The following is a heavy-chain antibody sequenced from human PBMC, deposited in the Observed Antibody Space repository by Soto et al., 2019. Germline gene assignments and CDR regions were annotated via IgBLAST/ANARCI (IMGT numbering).Heavy chain of an antibody. CDR3: ARLPSRHLVDY. D-gene: IGHD3-3*02. V-gene: IGHV4-39*01. J-gene: IGHJ4*02. Sequence: ETLSLTCPVAGSSINSSGDYWGWIRQPPGKGLEWIGSMFYGVSTYYNPSLKSRVTVSVDTSKNQFSLNLRSVTAADTAVYYCARLPSRHLVDYWGQGTLVTVSS. CDR2: MFYGVST. CDR1: GSSINSSGDY.